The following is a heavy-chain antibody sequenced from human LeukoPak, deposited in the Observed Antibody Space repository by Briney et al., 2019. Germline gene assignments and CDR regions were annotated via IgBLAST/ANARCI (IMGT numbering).Heavy chain of an antibody. CDR3: ARDPSGSWQWFDY. V-gene: IGHV1-46*01. CDR2: INPVGGST. D-gene: IGHD1-26*01. J-gene: IGHJ4*02. Sequence: ASVKVSCKASGYTFTGYYMHWVRQASGQGLEWMGVINPVGGSTSYAPNFQGRVIMTRDSSTNTVYMELSSLRPDDTALYYCARDPSGSWQWFDYWGQGTLVTVSS. CDR1: GYTFTGYY.